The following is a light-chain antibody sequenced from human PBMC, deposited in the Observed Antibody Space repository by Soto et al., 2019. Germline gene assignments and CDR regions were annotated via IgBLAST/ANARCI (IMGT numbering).Light chain of an antibody. Sequence: QSALTQVASVSGSPGQSITISCTGTSTDVARYNYVSWYQQHPDKAPKHMIYEVTNRPSGVSNRFSGSKSGNTASLTISGLQAEDEADYYCSSYTSSSTAVFGTGTKLTVL. CDR2: EVT. CDR1: STDVARYNY. V-gene: IGLV2-14*01. CDR3: SSYTSSSTAV. J-gene: IGLJ1*01.